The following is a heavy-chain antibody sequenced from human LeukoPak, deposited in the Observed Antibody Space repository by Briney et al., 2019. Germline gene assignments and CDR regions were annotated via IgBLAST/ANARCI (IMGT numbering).Heavy chain of an antibody. D-gene: IGHD3-22*01. J-gene: IGHJ5*02. CDR1: GGSISSYY. CDR3: ARDYYDSSGYFHHNWFDP. Sequence: SETLSLTCTVSGGSISSYYWSWIRQPPGKGLEWIGYIYYSGSTNYNPSLKGRVTISVDTSKNQFSLKLSSVTAADTAVYYCARDYYDSSGYFHHNWFDPWGQGTLVTVSS. CDR2: IYYSGST. V-gene: IGHV4-59*01.